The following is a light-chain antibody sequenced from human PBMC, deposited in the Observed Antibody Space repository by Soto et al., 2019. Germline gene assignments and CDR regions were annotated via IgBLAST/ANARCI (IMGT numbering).Light chain of an antibody. CDR1: QSVSSY. Sequence: EIELTQSPATLSLSPGERATLSCRASQSVSSYLAWYQQKPGQAPRLLIYDASNRATGMPARFSGSGSGTDFTLAISSLEPEDFAVYYCQQRSNWPPGLTFGGGTKVEIK. CDR3: QQRSNWPPGLT. J-gene: IGKJ4*01. CDR2: DAS. V-gene: IGKV3-11*01.